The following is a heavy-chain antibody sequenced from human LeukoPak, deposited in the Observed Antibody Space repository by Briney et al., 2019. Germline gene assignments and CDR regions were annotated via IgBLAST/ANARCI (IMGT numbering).Heavy chain of an antibody. D-gene: IGHD6-19*01. CDR1: GGHIDSVY. CDR2: IDNSGST. V-gene: IGHV4-4*08. J-gene: IGHJ4*02. CDR3: ASGAGWLIDY. Sequence: PSETLSLTCSVSGGHIDSVYWNWIRQPPGKGLEWIGYIDNSGSTKYNPSLQSRITMSQDTSKKQFSLKLTSVTAADTAMYYCASGAGWLIDYWGQGTLVSVSS.